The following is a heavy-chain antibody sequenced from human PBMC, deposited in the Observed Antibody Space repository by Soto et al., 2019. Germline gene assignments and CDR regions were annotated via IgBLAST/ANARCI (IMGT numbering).Heavy chain of an antibody. Sequence: QVQLVESGVEVKKPGSSVKVSCTASGGPYSSYAINWVRQAPGQGLEWMGVIIPMFGAPHYAQNVKGRITITAGTSTNPAYIELSRLTSGVSDVYFCPRVSTGRRFDPSGQRNLVNASS. CDR3: PRVSTGRRFDP. CDR2: IIPMFGAP. J-gene: IGHJ5*02. CDR1: GGPYSSYA. V-gene: IGHV1-69*06.